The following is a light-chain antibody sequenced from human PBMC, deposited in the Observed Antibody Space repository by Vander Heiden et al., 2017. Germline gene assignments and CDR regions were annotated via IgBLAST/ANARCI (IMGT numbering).Light chain of an antibody. CDR3: QAGDSSVV. Sequence: SYELTQPPSVSVSPGQTARITCSGDKLGDQYACGYQQKPAQSLVLVIYNGSKRPAGIPERFSGSNSGNTATLTIRGTQAMDEADYYCQAGDSSVVFGGGTKLTVL. CDR2: NGS. V-gene: IGLV3-1*01. CDR1: KLGDQY. J-gene: IGLJ2*01.